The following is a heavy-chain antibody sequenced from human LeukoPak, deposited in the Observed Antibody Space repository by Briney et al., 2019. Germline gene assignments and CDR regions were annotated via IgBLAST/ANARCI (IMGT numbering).Heavy chain of an antibody. CDR2: ISYDGSNK. CDR3: ARAYGSGSYELDY. V-gene: IGHV3-30-3*01. D-gene: IGHD3-10*01. J-gene: IGHJ4*02. Sequence: PGGSLRLSCAASGFTFSSYAMHWVRQAPGKGLEWVAVISYDGSNKYYADSVKGRFTISRDNSKNTLYLQMNSLRAEDTAVYYCARAYGSGSYELDYWGQGTLVTVSS. CDR1: GFTFSSYA.